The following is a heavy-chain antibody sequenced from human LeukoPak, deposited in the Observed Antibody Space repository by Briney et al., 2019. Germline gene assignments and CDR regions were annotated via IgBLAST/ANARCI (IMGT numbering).Heavy chain of an antibody. V-gene: IGHV4-34*01. CDR3: ARCGKGRLWFREPNNWFDP. CDR2: INHSGST. J-gene: IGHJ5*02. D-gene: IGHD3-10*01. CDR1: GGSFSGYY. Sequence: SSETLSLTCAVYGGSFSGYYWSWIRQPPGKGLEWIGEINHSGSTNYNPSLKSRVTISVDTSKNQFSLKLSSVTAADTAVYYCARCGKGRLWFREPNNWFDPWGQGTLVTVSS.